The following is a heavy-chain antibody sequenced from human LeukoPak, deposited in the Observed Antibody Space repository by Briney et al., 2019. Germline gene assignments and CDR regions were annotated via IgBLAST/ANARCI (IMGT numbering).Heavy chain of an antibody. CDR2: ISYDGSNK. J-gene: IGHJ3*02. V-gene: IGHV3-30*18. Sequence: QAGGSLRLSCAASGFTFSSYGMHWVRQAPGKGLDWVAVISYDGSNKYYADSVKGRFTISRDNSKNTLYLQMNSLRAEDTAVYYCAKDDGGAVATQGAAFDIWGQGTMVTVSS. CDR1: GFTFSSYG. D-gene: IGHD6-19*01. CDR3: AKDDGGAVATQGAAFDI.